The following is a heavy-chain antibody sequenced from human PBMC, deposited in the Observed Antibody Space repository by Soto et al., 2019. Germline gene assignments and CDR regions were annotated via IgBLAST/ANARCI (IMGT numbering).Heavy chain of an antibody. D-gene: IGHD6-13*01. CDR1: GGTFSSYA. Sequence: SVKVSCKASGGTFSSYAISWVRQAPGQGLEWMGGIIPIFGTANYAQKFQGRVTITADESTSTAYMELSSLRSEDTAVYYCARDPLAAAGKTFDYWGQGTLVTVSS. J-gene: IGHJ4*02. CDR3: ARDPLAAAGKTFDY. CDR2: IIPIFGTA. V-gene: IGHV1-69*13.